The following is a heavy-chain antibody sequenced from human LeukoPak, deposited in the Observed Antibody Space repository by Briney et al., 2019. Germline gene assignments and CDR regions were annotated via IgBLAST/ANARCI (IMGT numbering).Heavy chain of an antibody. Sequence: GGSLRLSCAASGFTFSSYEMNWVRQAPGKGLEWVSYISSSGSTIYYADSVKGRFTISRDNAKNSLYLQMNSLRAEDTAVYYCARDGGWYSYYYYGMDVWGKGNTVTVSS. CDR3: ARDGGWYSYYYYGMDV. J-gene: IGHJ6*04. CDR2: ISSSGSTI. CDR1: GFTFSSYE. V-gene: IGHV3-48*03. D-gene: IGHD6-19*01.